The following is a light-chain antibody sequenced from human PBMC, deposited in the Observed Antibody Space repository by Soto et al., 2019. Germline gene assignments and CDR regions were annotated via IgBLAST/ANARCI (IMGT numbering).Light chain of an antibody. J-gene: IGLJ2*01. CDR1: SSDVAGYNY. CDR3: CSYTSSTTLVV. Sequence: QAVVTQYASVSGSPGQSITISCTGSSSDVAGYNYVSWYQQHPGKAPKLMIYDVSNRPSGVSNRFSGSKSGNTASLTISGLQAEDEADYYCCSYTSSTTLVVFGGGTKVTVL. V-gene: IGLV2-14*03. CDR2: DVS.